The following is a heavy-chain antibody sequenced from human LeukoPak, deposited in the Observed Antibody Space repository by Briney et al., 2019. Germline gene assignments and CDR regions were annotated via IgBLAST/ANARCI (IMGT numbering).Heavy chain of an antibody. J-gene: IGHJ5*02. CDR3: ARDFSSSWYWFDP. V-gene: IGHV4-39*07. D-gene: IGHD6-13*01. CDR1: GGSISSSSYY. Sequence: SETLSLTCTVSGGSISSSSYYWGWIRQPPGKGQEWIGSIYYSGSTYYNPSLKSRVTISVDTSKNQFSLKLSSVTAEDTAVYYCARDFSSSWYWFDPWGQGTLVTVSS. CDR2: IYYSGST.